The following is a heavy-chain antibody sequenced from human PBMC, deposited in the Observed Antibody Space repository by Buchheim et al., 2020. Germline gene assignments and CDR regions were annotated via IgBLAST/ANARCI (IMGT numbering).Heavy chain of an antibody. V-gene: IGHV3-30-3*01. CDR3: ARDAMDNHYYYGMDV. CDR2: ISYDGSNK. D-gene: IGHD2-2*01. J-gene: IGHJ6*02. CDR1: GFTFSSYA. Sequence: QVQLVESGGGVIQPGRSLRLSCAASGFTFSSYAMHWVRQAPGKGLEWVAVISYDGSNKYYADSVKGRFTISRDNSKNTLDLQMNSLRAEDTAVYYCARDAMDNHYYYGMDVWGQGTT.